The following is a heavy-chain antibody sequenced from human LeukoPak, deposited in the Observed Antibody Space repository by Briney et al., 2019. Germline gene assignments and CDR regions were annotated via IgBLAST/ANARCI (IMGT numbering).Heavy chain of an antibody. CDR3: IRDFRSADL. CDR2: IYSGGST. CDR1: GFTVSNNY. V-gene: IGHV3-53*01. J-gene: IGHJ5*02. Sequence: GGSLRLSCAASGFTVSNNYMSWVRQAPGKGLEWVSVIYSGGSTYYADSVKGRFTISRDNAKNTVYLEMNSLSVEDTATYYCIRDFRSADLWGQGTLVTVTS.